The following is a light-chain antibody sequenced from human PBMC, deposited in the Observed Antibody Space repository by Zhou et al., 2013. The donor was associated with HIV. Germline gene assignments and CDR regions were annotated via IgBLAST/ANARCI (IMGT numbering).Light chain of an antibody. Sequence: EIVLTQSPATLSLSPGERATLSCGASQTVSSSFLAWYQQKPGLAPRLLIYDASNRATGIPARFSGSGSGTDFTLTISSLEPEDFAVYYCQQRNNWPPITFGQGTRLEIK. CDR3: QQRNNWPPIT. CDR1: QTVSSSF. CDR2: DAS. V-gene: IGKV3D-20*02. J-gene: IGKJ5*01.